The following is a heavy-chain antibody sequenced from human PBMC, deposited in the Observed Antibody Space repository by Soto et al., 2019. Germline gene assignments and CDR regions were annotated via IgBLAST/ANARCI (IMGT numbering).Heavy chain of an antibody. J-gene: IGHJ4*02. CDR3: AKDGELEGQQLVPYYFDY. CDR1: GFTFDDYA. V-gene: IGHV3-9*01. CDR2: ISWNSGSI. Sequence: PGGSLRLSCAASGFTFDDYAMHWVRQAPGKGLEWVSGISWNSGSIGYADSVKGRFTISRDNAKNSLYLQMNSLRAEDTALYYCAKDGELEGQQLVPYYFDYWGQGTLVTVS. D-gene: IGHD6-13*01.